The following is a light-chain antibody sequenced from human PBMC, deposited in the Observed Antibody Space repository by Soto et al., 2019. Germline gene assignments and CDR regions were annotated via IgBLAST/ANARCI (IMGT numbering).Light chain of an antibody. CDR2: GAS. CDR1: QSVTSTY. J-gene: IGKJ2*01. CDR3: QQYGSSLYT. V-gene: IGKV3-20*01. Sequence: EIVLTQSPGTLSLSPGERATLSCRASQSVTSTYLDWYQQRPGQAPRLLIYGASNRATGIPDRFSGSGSGTDFTLTISRLEPEDFAVYYCQQYGSSLYTFGQGTKLEIK.